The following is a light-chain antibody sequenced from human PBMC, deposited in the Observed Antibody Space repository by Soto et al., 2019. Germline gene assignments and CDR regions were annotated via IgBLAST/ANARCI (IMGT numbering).Light chain of an antibody. CDR3: QQRRSWPPTIN. J-gene: IGKJ5*01. Sequence: IVLTHSPATRSVSPVEIATLCFRAIQSVSTYLAWYQQRPGKAPRLLIYDASYRATDIPPRFSGSGSGTDFTLTISSLEPEDFAVYYCQQRRSWPPTINFGQGTRLEI. CDR2: DAS. CDR1: QSVSTY. V-gene: IGKV3-11*01.